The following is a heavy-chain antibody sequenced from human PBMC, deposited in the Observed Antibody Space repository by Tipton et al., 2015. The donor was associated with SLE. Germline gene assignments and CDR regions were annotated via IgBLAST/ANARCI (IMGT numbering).Heavy chain of an antibody. Sequence: LRLSCTVSRGSISTYYWSWIRQPPGKGLEWIGEINHSGSTNYNPSLKSRVTISVDTSKNQFSLKLTSVTAADTAIYYCARGGEYGSSWPPRNYYYMDVWGKGTTVTVSS. J-gene: IGHJ6*03. D-gene: IGHD6-13*01. CDR3: ARGGEYGSSWPPRNYYYMDV. V-gene: IGHV4-34*01. CDR1: RGSISTYY. CDR2: INHSGST.